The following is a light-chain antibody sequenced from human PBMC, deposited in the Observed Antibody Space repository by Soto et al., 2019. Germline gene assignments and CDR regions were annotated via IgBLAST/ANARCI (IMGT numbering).Light chain of an antibody. CDR1: QTISRN. CDR3: QQYENRPT. CDR2: ATS. J-gene: IGKJ5*01. V-gene: IGKV1-33*01. Sequence: DIQVTQSPTSLSASVGDRVTIPCRASQTISRNLNWYQQKPGTAPKLLIYATSTLQSGVPSRFSGSGSGTDFTFTISRLQPEDIATYYCQQYENRPTFGQGTRLEIK.